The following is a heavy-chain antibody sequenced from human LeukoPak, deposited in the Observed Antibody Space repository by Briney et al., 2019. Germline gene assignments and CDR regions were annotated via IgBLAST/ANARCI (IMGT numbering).Heavy chain of an antibody. D-gene: IGHD5-12*01. V-gene: IGHV3-21*04. CDR3: AGEEDSGYDYDY. CDR1: GFTLSSYS. Sequence: KPGGSLRLSCAASGFTLSSYSMNWVRQAPGKGLEWVSSISSSSSYIYYADSVKGRFAISRDNSKNTLYLQMNSLRAEDTAVYYCAGEEDSGYDYDYWGQGTLVTVSS. CDR2: ISSSSSYI. J-gene: IGHJ4*02.